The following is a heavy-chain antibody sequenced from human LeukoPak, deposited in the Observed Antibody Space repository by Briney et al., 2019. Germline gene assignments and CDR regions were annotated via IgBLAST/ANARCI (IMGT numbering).Heavy chain of an antibody. CDR3: AREGNREVAATENYYYYYGMDV. CDR1: GFTFSSYD. CDR2: IVGNGITI. V-gene: IGHV3-48*02. Sequence: PGGSLRLSCAASGFTFSSYDLNWVRQAPGKGLEWVSYIVGNGITIYYADSVKGRFTISRDNAKNSLYLQMNSLRDEDTAVYYCAREGNREVAATENYYYYYGMDVWGQGTTVTVSS. D-gene: IGHD2-15*01. J-gene: IGHJ6*02.